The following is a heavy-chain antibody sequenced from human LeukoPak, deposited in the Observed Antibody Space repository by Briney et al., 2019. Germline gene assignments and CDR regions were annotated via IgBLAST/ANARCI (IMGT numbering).Heavy chain of an antibody. Sequence: GSLRHSCAASGFTFSSYCMNWVDQAPAKGLAWVSCSSSSSSYIYYADSVKGRFTISRENAKNSLYLQMNSLRAEDTAVHYCARDRRSSGWERKDYWGQGTLVTVSS. V-gene: IGHV3-21*01. J-gene: IGHJ4*02. CDR3: ARDRRSSGWERKDY. CDR2: SSSSSSYI. CDR1: GFTFSSYC. D-gene: IGHD6-19*01.